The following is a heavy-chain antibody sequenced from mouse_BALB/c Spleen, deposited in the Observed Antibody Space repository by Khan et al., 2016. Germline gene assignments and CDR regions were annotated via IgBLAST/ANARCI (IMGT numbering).Heavy chain of an antibody. CDR2: IDPANDNT. J-gene: IGHJ2*01. CDR3: ARGYYGTSHFGY. Sequence: VQLQQSGAELVKPGASVKLSCTASGFNIQDTYMHWVKQRPEQGLEWIGRIDPANDNTKYDPKFQGKATITADTSSNTAYLQLSSLTSEDTAVYYCARGYYGTSHFGYWGQGTTLTVSS. V-gene: IGHV14-3*02. CDR1: GFNIQDTY. D-gene: IGHD1-1*01.